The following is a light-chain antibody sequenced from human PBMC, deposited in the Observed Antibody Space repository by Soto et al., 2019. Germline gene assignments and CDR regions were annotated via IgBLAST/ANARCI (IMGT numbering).Light chain of an antibody. J-gene: IGLJ2*01. CDR3: GTRDNSLSAVV. CDR2: DSN. Sequence: QSVLTQPPSVSAAPGQKVTISCSGSSSNIGNNYVSWYQQLPGTAPKLLIYDSNKRPSGIPDRFSGSKSGTSATLGITGLQTGDEAGYSCGTRDNSLSAVVFGGGTKVTVL. V-gene: IGLV1-51*01. CDR1: SSNIGNNY.